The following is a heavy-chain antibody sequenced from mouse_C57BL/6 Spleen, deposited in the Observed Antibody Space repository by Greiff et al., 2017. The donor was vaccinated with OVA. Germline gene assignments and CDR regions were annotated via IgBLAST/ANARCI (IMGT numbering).Heavy chain of an antibody. CDR3: AGNAMDY. J-gene: IGHJ4*01. V-gene: IGHV1-80*01. CDR2: IYPGDGDT. CDR1: GYAFSSYW. Sequence: QVHVKQSGAELVKPGASVKISCKASGYAFSSYWMNWVKQRPGKGLEWIGQIYPGDGDTNYNGKFKGKATLTADKSYSTSYMQLSNRTAEDSAVYFCAGNAMDYWGQGTSVTVSS. D-gene: IGHD4-1*01.